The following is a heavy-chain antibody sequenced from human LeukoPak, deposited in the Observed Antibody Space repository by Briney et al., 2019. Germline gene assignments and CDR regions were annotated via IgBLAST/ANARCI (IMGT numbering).Heavy chain of an antibody. CDR1: GGSISSYY. J-gene: IGHJ4*02. Sequence: SETLSLTCTVSGGSISSYYWSWIRQPPGKGLEWIGYIHYSGSTNYNPSLKSRVTISVDTSKNQFSLKLSSVTAADTAVYYCARGGYCSSTRCYTSFFLDYWGQGTLVTVSS. CDR3: ARGGYCSSTRCYTSFFLDY. D-gene: IGHD2-2*02. V-gene: IGHV4-59*08. CDR2: IHYSGST.